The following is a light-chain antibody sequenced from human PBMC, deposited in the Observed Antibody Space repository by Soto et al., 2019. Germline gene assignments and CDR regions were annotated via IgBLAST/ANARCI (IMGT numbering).Light chain of an antibody. Sequence: QSVLTQPASVSGSPGQSITISCTGSSSDVGDSNYVSWYQHHPGKAPKLMIYDVSYRPSGISNRFSGSKSGNTASLTISGLQAEDEADYYCSLYPSSGVFGTGTKVTVL. CDR1: SSDVGDSNY. J-gene: IGLJ1*01. V-gene: IGLV2-14*03. CDR3: SLYPSSGV. CDR2: DVS.